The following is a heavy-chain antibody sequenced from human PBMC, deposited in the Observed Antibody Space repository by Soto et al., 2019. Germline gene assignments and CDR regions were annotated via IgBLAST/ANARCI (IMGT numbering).Heavy chain of an antibody. J-gene: IGHJ6*02. CDR2: IYYSGST. Sequence: PSETLSLTCTVSGGSISSGGYYWSWIRQPPGKGLEWIGYIYYSGSTNYNPSLKSRVTISVDTSKNQFSLKLSSVTAADTAVYYCARARRIAADYYGMDVWGQGTTVTVSS. CDR1: GGSISSGGYY. D-gene: IGHD6-13*01. V-gene: IGHV4-61*08. CDR3: ARARRIAADYYGMDV.